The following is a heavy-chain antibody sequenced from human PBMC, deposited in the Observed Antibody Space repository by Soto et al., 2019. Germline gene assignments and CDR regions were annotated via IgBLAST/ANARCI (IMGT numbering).Heavy chain of an antibody. V-gene: IGHV1-69*01. D-gene: IGHD2-2*02. CDR1: EGTFSSYA. CDR3: AREVVVVPASILSYNWFDP. J-gene: IGHJ5*02. Sequence: QVQLVQSGAEVKKPGSSVNVSCKATEGTFSSYAISWVRQAPGHGLEWMGGIIPIFGIANYAPKFQGRATTTADESTRTAYMELSSLRSEDTAVYYCAREVVVVPASILSYNWFDPWGQGTLVSVST. CDR2: IIPIFGIA.